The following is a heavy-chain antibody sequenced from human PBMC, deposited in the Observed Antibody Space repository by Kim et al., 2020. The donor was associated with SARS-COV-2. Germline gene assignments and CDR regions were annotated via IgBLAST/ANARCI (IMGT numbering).Heavy chain of an antibody. V-gene: IGHV3-48*02. Sequence: GGSLRLSCAASGFTFSSYSMNWVRQAPGKGLEWVSYISSSSSTIYYADSVKGRFTISRDNAKNSLYLHMNSLRDEDTAVYYCARDMVRRIMIVVVSRGM. CDR2: ISSSSSTI. D-gene: IGHD3-22*01. CDR1: GFTFSSYS. J-gene: IGHJ6*01. CDR3: ARDMVRRIMIVVVSRGM.